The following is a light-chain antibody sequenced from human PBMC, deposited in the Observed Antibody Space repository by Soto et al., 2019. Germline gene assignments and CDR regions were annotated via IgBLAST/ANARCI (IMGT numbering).Light chain of an antibody. CDR1: QSVFSRSNSKNC. CDR2: WAS. Sequence: DIVMTQSPDSLAVSLGERATINCRSRQSVFSRSNSKNCVAWYQLKAGQPPRLLIYWASTRESGVPDRFSGSGSGTEFTLTISSLQAEDVAVYYCHQYFSIPWTFGQGTKVESK. V-gene: IGKV4-1*01. CDR3: HQYFSIPWT. J-gene: IGKJ1*01.